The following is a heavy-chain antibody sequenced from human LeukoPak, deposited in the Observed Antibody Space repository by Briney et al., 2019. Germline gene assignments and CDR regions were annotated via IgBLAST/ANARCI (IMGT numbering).Heavy chain of an antibody. D-gene: IGHD3-22*01. J-gene: IGHJ3*02. CDR2: INHSGST. V-gene: IGHV4-34*01. CDR1: GGSFSGYY. Sequence: KPSETLSLXCAVYGGSFSGYYWSWIRQPPGKALEWIGEINHSGSTNYNPSLKSRVTISVDTSKNQFSLKLSSVTAADTAVYYCARGQGRKVRITMIVVVRSSDAFDIWGQGTMVTVSS. CDR3: ARGQGRKVRITMIVVVRSSDAFDI.